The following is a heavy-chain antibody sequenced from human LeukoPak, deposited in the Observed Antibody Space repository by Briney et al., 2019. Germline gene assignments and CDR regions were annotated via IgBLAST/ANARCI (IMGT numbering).Heavy chain of an antibody. CDR2: MNPNSGNT. D-gene: IGHD6-6*01. J-gene: IGHJ4*02. CDR1: GYTFTSYD. Sequence: ASVKVSCKASGYTFTSYDINWVRQATGQGLKWMGWMNPNSGNTGYAQKFQGRVTITRNTSISTAYMELSSLRSEDTAVYYCARFGSSSHPDYWGQGTLVTVSS. V-gene: IGHV1-8*03. CDR3: ARFGSSSHPDY.